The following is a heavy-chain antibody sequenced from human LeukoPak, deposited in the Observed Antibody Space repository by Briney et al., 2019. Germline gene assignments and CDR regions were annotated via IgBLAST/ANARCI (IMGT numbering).Heavy chain of an antibody. J-gene: IGHJ4*02. Sequence: SESLSLTCTVSGGSLSSYYWGWVRQPPGKGLEWVGYIYYIGSTNNNPSVKSQVTISLDTPKNQFSVKLSSVSAAGKVVYCYAREGYCSGGSCSPPYFDYCGQRTLGTVSP. CDR1: GGSLSSYY. CDR2: IYYIGST. V-gene: IGHV4-59*01. CDR3: AREGYCSGGSCSPPYFDY. D-gene: IGHD2-15*01.